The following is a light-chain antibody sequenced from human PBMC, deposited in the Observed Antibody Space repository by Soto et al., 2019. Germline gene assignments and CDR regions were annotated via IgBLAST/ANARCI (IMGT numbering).Light chain of an antibody. CDR2: NNG. Sequence: QAVVTQPPSVSGAPGQRVTISCTGGSSNIGAGYDVHWYQQLPGTAPRLLIYNNGNRPAGVPDRFSGPKSGTSASLAITGLQTEDEADYYCQSYDSSLGGFVFGSGTKLTVL. CDR1: SSNIGAGYD. CDR3: QSYDSSLGGFV. V-gene: IGLV1-40*01. J-gene: IGLJ1*01.